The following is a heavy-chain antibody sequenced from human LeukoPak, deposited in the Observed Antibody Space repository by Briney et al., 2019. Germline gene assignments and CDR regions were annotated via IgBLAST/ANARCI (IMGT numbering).Heavy chain of an antibody. CDR3: TRKPYSGSYSKLEY. V-gene: IGHV3-49*04. J-gene: IGHJ4*02. D-gene: IGHD1-26*01. CDR1: GFTFSSCA. CDR2: IRSNMYGGTT. Sequence: PGGSLRLSCAASGFTFSSCAMSWVRQAPGKGLEWVGFIRSNMYGGTTEYAASVKGRFTISRDESKSVAYLQMNSLRTEDTAVYYCTRKPYSGSYSKLEYWGQGTLVSVSS.